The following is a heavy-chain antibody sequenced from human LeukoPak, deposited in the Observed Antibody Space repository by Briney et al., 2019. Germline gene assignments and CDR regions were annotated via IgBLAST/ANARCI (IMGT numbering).Heavy chain of an antibody. CDR3: AKYSSTFVYFEY. D-gene: IGHD6-13*01. Sequence: SETLSLTCTVSGGSISGYYWSWIRQSPGKGLEWIGYIYHSGSINYKSSLKSRVTMSRDTSKNQLSLRLSSVTAADTAVYYCAKYSSTFVYFEYWGQGALVTVSS. CDR2: IYHSGSI. V-gene: IGHV4-59*08. J-gene: IGHJ4*02. CDR1: GGSISGYY.